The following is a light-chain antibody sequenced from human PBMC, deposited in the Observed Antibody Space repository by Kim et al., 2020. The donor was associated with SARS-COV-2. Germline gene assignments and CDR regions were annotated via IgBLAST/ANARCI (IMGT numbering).Light chain of an antibody. Sequence: AYVGDRVTITCRASQDISNYVACFQLKPGKAPKLLIYAASALQPGVPSRFSGSGSGTDFTLTVTSLQPEDVATYYCQKCDSAPWTFGQGTKVDIK. CDR3: QKCDSAPWT. CDR1: QDISNY. J-gene: IGKJ1*01. V-gene: IGKV1-27*01. CDR2: AAS.